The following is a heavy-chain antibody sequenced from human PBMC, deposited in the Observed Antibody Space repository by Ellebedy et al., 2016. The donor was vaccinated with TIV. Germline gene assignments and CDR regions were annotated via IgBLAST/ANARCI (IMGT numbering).Heavy chain of an antibody. D-gene: IGHD3-10*01. CDR2: ISNTGRT. V-gene: IGHV4-59*01. CDR3: ARDRRGSYDF. CDR1: GASISSSY. J-gene: IGHJ4*02. Sequence: MPGGSLRLSCTVSGASISSSYWSWIRQTPGKDLEWIVYISNTGRTNYNPSLQSRVTISVDTSRNQFSLTLRSLTAADTAVYYCARDRRGSYDFWGQGTLLAVSS.